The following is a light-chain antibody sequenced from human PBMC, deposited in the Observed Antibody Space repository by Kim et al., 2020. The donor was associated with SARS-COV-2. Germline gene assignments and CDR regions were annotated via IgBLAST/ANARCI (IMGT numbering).Light chain of an antibody. Sequence: PPGASASRPCWARQSVKKNTAWYQHRPVQGPMHLIYGASTRATGTPARFSGSGSGTEFTLTITSLQSEDFAVYYCHHYDNWPPFTFGPGTKVDIK. V-gene: IGKV3D-15*01. CDR2: GAS. J-gene: IGKJ3*01. CDR1: QSVKKN. CDR3: HHYDNWPPFT.